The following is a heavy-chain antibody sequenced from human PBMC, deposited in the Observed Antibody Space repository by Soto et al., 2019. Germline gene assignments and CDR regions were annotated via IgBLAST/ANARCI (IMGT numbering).Heavy chain of an antibody. V-gene: IGHV1-69*13. CDR2: IIPIFGTA. J-gene: IGHJ4*02. D-gene: IGHD3-22*01. Sequence: SVKVSCKASGGTFSSYAISWVRQAPGQGLEWMGGIIPIFGTANYAQKFQGRVTITADESTSTAYMELSSLRSEDTAVYYCARGYGDSSGYYYNYFDYWGQGTLVTVSS. CDR1: GGTFSSYA. CDR3: ARGYGDSSGYYYNYFDY.